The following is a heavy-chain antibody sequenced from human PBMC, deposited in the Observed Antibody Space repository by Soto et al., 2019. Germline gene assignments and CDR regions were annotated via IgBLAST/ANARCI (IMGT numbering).Heavy chain of an antibody. Sequence: GGSLRLSCAASGFTFTNYAMTWVRQAPGRGLEWVSSISGSGDTTYYADAVEGRFTISRDNSKSTLYLQMDSLRAEDTALYYCAKVKTWTYLDFWGQGALVTVSS. D-gene: IGHD5-12*01. V-gene: IGHV3-23*01. CDR3: AKVKTWTYLDF. CDR2: ISGSGDTT. J-gene: IGHJ4*02. CDR1: GFTFTNYA.